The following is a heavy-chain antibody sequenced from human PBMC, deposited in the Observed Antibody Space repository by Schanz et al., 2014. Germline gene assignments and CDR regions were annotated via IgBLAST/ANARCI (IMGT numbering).Heavy chain of an antibody. D-gene: IGHD1-7*01. CDR3: AMGGYQLHH. V-gene: IGHV3-21*01. Sequence: EVQLVESGGGLVQPGESLRLSCAASGFTFSAYWMAWVRQAPGKGLEWVSSISSSSSYISYADSVKGRFTISRDNAKNSLYLQMNSLRVEDTAVYYCAMGGYQLHHWGQGTLVTVSS. J-gene: IGHJ4*02. CDR2: ISSSSSYI. CDR1: GFTFSAYW.